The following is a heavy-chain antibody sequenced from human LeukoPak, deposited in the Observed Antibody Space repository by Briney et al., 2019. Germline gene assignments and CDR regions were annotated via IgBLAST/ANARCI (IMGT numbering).Heavy chain of an antibody. CDR1: GFTFSSYG. V-gene: IGHV3-33*01. D-gene: IGHD3-3*01. J-gene: IGHJ6*02. Sequence: GRSLRLSCAASGFTFSSYGMHWVRQAPGKGLEWVAVIWYDGSNKYYADSVKGRFTISRDNSQNTLYLQMNSLRAEDTAVYYCATSGGDFWSGYYSYGMDVWGQGTTVTVSS. CDR2: IWYDGSNK. CDR3: ATSGGDFWSGYYSYGMDV.